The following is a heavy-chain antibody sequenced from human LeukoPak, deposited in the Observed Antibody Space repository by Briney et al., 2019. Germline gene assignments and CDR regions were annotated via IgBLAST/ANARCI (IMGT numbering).Heavy chain of an antibody. CDR2: INHSGST. CDR3: ARGYCSSTSCYTFDY. CDR1: GGSFSGYY. Sequence: PSETLSLTCAAYGGSFSGYYWSWIRQPPGKGLEWIGEINHSGSTNYNPSLKSRVTISVDTSKNQFSLKLSSVTAADTAVYYCARGYCSSTSCYTFDYWGQGTLVTVSS. D-gene: IGHD2-2*02. V-gene: IGHV4-34*01. J-gene: IGHJ4*02.